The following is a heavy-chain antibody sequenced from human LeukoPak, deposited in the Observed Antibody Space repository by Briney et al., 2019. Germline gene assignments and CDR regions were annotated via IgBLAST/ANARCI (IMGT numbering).Heavy chain of an antibody. CDR1: GYSFTSYW. Sequence: GESLRISCKGSGYSFTSYWISWVRQMPGKGLGWMGRIDPSDSYTNYSPSFQGHVTISADKSISAAYLQWSSLKASDTAMYYCARQGVYDSSGYYYPDAFDIWGQGTMVTVSS. J-gene: IGHJ3*02. D-gene: IGHD3-22*01. V-gene: IGHV5-10-1*01. CDR2: IDPSDSYT. CDR3: ARQGVYDSSGYYYPDAFDI.